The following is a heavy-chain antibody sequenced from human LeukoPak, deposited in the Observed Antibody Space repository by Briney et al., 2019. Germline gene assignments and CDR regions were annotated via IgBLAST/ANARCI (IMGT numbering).Heavy chain of an antibody. J-gene: IGHJ5*02. D-gene: IGHD6-19*01. Sequence: GGSLRLSCAASGFTFSNAWMSWVRQAPGKGLEWVSAISGSGGSTYYADSVKGRFTISRDNSKNTLYLQMNSLRAEDTAVYYCAKDPPYSSGWYSLNWFDPWGQGTLVTVSS. CDR2: ISGSGGST. CDR3: AKDPPYSSGWYSLNWFDP. V-gene: IGHV3-23*01. CDR1: GFTFSNAW.